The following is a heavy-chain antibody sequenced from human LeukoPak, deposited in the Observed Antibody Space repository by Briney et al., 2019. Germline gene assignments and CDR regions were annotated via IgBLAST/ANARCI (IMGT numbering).Heavy chain of an antibody. CDR1: GGTFSSNV. CDR2: IIPILGTA. CDR3: TNSGGSSWYVSLYY. J-gene: IGHJ4*02. V-gene: IGHV1-69*04. Sequence: SVKVSCKASGGTFSSNVISWVRQAPGQGLEWMGRIIPILGTADYAQKFQGRVTITADKTTNTAYMELSSLRSEDTAVYYCTNSGGSSWYVSLYYWGQGTLLTVSS. D-gene: IGHD6-13*01.